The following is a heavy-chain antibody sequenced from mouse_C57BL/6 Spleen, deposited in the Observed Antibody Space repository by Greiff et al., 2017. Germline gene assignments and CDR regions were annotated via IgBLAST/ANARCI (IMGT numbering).Heavy chain of an antibody. Sequence: QVQLQQPGAELVMPGASVKLSCKASGYTFTSYWMHWVKQRPGQGLEWIGEIDPSDSYTNYNQKFKGKSTLTVDKSSSPAYMQLSSLTSEDSAVYYCARLPFTTVVDYYAMDYWGQGTSVTVSS. CDR3: ARLPFTTVVDYYAMDY. CDR1: GYTFTSYW. D-gene: IGHD1-1*01. CDR2: IDPSDSYT. J-gene: IGHJ4*01. V-gene: IGHV1-69*01.